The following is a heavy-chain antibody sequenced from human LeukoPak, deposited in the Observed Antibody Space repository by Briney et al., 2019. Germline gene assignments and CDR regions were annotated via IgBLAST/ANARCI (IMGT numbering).Heavy chain of an antibody. CDR3: AKDGVWFGEYQYYFDY. V-gene: IGHV3-23*01. Sequence: PGGSLRLSCAASGFTFSSYAMSWVRQAPGKGLEWVSAISGSGGSTYYADSVKGRFTISRDNSKNTLYLQMNSLRAEDTAVYYCAKDGVWFGEYQYYFDYWGQGTLVTVSS. J-gene: IGHJ4*02. CDR2: ISGSGGST. CDR1: GFTFSSYA. D-gene: IGHD3-10*01.